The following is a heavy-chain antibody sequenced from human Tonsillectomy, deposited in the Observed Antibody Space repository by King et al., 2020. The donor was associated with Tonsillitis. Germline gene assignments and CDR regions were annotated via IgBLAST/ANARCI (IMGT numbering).Heavy chain of an antibody. V-gene: IGHV1-69*01. CDR1: GGTFSNYA. CDR2: IIPVFGTI. D-gene: IGHD1-7*01. J-gene: IGHJ3*02. Sequence: EQLVQSGAEVKKPGSSVKVSCKASGGTFSNYALSWVRQAPGQGLDWMGGIIPVFGTINYAQKFQGRVTITADESTSTAYMELSSLRSEDTAFFYCARGGNWNYNDAFDIWGQGTLVTVSS. CDR3: ARGGNWNYNDAFDI.